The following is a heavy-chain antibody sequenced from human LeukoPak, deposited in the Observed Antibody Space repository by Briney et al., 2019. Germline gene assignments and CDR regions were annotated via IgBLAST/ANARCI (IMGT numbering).Heavy chain of an antibody. Sequence: GASVKVSCKASGGTFSSYAISWVRQAPGQGLEWMGGIIPIFGTANYAQKLQGRVTMTTDTSTSTAYMELRSLRSDDTAVYYCARPLGAMLFDYWGQGTLVTVSS. D-gene: IGHD3-16*01. CDR2: IIPIFGTA. CDR1: GGTFSSYA. J-gene: IGHJ4*02. CDR3: ARPLGAMLFDY. V-gene: IGHV1-69*05.